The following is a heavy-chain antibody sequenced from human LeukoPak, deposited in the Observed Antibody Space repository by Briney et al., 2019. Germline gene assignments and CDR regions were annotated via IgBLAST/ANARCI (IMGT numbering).Heavy chain of an antibody. CDR2: IYSGGST. Sequence: GGSLRLSCAASGFTVSSNYMSWVRQAPGKGLEWVSVIYSGGSTYYADSVKGRFTISRDNSKNTLYLQMNSLRAEDTAVYYCARSITMVRGVIGYFDYWGQGTLVTVSS. J-gene: IGHJ4*02. D-gene: IGHD3-10*01. CDR1: GFTVSSNY. V-gene: IGHV3-53*05. CDR3: ARSITMVRGVIGYFDY.